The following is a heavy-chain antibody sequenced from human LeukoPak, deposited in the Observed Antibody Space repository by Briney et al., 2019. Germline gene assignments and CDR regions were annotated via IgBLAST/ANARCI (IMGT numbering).Heavy chain of an antibody. D-gene: IGHD3-22*01. Sequence: SETLSLTCTVSGGSISSGDYYWSWIRQPPGKGLEWIGYIYYSGSTYYNPSLKSRVTISVDTSKDQFSLKLSSVTAADTAVYYCARDLRYYYDNSGYYTTDAFDIWGQGTMVTVSS. CDR3: ARDLRYYYDNSGYYTTDAFDI. V-gene: IGHV4-30-4*08. CDR2: IYYSGST. CDR1: GGSISSGDYY. J-gene: IGHJ3*02.